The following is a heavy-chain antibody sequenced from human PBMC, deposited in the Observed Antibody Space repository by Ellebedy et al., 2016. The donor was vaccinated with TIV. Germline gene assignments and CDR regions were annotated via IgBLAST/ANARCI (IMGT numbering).Heavy chain of an antibody. CDR2: ISWNSGSI. CDR3: AKGLNSYYGSGSYSH. D-gene: IGHD3-10*01. V-gene: IGHV3-9*03. J-gene: IGHJ4*02. Sequence: SLKISCAASGFTFDDYAMHWVRQAPGKGLEWVSGISWNSGSIGYAASVEGRFTISRDNAKNSLYLQMNSLRAEDMAFYYCAKGLNSYYGSGSYSHWGQGTLVTVSS. CDR1: GFTFDDYA.